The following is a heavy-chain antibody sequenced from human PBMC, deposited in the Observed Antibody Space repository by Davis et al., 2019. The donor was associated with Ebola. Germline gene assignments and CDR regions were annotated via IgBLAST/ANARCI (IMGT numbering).Heavy chain of an antibody. CDR3: ARTTPYPAWYYDFWSGYNNWFDP. V-gene: IGHV4-34*01. J-gene: IGHJ5*02. D-gene: IGHD3-3*01. CDR2: INHSGST. CDR1: GGSFSGYY. Sequence: PSETLSLTCAVYGGSFSGYYWSWIRQPPGKGLEWIGEINHSGSTNYNPSLKSRVTISVDTSKNQFSLKLSSVTAADTAVYYCARTTPYPAWYYDFWSGYNNWFDPWGQGTLVTVSS.